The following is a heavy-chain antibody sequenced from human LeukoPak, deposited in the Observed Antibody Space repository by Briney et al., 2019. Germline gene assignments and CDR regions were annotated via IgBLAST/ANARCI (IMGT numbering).Heavy chain of an antibody. CDR3: AKGGTGYSSSWFQH. Sequence: QPGGSLRLSCAASGFTFDDYGMSWVRQAPGKGLEWVSGISWNSGSIGYADSVKGRFTISRDNAKNSLYLQMNSLRAENTALYYCAKGGTGYSSSWFQHWGQGTLVTVSS. D-gene: IGHD6-13*01. V-gene: IGHV3-9*01. J-gene: IGHJ1*01. CDR2: ISWNSGSI. CDR1: GFTFDDYG.